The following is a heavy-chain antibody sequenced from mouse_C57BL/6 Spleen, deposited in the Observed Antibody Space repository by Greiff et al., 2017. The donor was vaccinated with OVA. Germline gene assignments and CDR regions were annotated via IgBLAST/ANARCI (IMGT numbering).Heavy chain of an antibody. D-gene: IGHD1-1*01. CDR3: DNDYGGDYFDY. CDR1: GFNFTDYY. J-gene: IGHJ2*01. Sequence: VQLQQSGAELVKPGASVKLSCTASGFNFTDYYMHWVKQRPGQGLEWIGRIDPGDGDTKYTPKFKGKATLTADKSSSTAYMQLSSLTSEDTAVYYCDNDYGGDYFDYWGQGTTLTVSS. V-gene: IGHV14-2*01. CDR2: IDPGDGDT.